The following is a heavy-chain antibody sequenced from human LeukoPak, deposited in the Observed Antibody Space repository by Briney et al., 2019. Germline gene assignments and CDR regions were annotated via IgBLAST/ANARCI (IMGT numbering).Heavy chain of an antibody. CDR3: ARDDILTGYTIDY. CDR2: IWHDGSHK. V-gene: IGHV3-33*01. J-gene: IGHJ4*02. CDR1: GFTFSHYG. Sequence: GRSLRLSCAVSGFTFSHYGMHWVRQAPGKWLEWVAVIWHDGSHKYYADSVKDRFTISRDDSKNTLYLQMNSLRAEDTAVYYCARDDILTGYTIDYWGQGTLVTVSS. D-gene: IGHD3-9*01.